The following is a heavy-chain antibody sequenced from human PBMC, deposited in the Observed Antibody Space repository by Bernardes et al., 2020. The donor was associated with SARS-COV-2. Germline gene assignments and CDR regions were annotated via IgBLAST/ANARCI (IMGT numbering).Heavy chain of an antibody. CDR2: IWHDGSEK. Sequence: GGSLRLSCAASGFSFSSYDLHWVRQAPGKGLEWVALIWHDGSEKYYADSVKGRFTISRDNSKNTLFLQMNSLRAEDTAVYFCTRQRGAGAYNYFDYWGQGTLVTVSS. CDR1: GFSFSSYD. D-gene: IGHD2-21*01. J-gene: IGHJ4*02. CDR3: TRQRGAGAYNYFDY. V-gene: IGHV3-33*08.